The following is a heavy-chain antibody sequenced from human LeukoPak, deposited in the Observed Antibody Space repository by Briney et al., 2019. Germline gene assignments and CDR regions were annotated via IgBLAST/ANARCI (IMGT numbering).Heavy chain of an antibody. CDR1: GGSISSSSYY. CDR2: IYYSGST. J-gene: IGHJ3*02. V-gene: IGHV4-39*01. D-gene: IGHD3-22*01. Sequence: SETLSLTCTVSGGSISSSSYYWGWIRQPPGKGLEWIGSIYYSGSTYYNPSLKSRVTISVDTSKNQFSLKLSSVTAADTAVYCCARGSDYYDSSGYLQHDAFDIWGQGTMVTVSS. CDR3: ARGSDYYDSSGYLQHDAFDI.